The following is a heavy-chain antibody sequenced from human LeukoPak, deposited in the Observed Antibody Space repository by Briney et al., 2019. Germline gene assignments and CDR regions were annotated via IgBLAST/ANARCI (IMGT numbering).Heavy chain of an antibody. V-gene: IGHV3-9*01. Sequence: GGSLRLSCAASGFTFDDYAMHWVRQAPGKGLEWVSGISWNSGSIGYADSVKGRLTISRDNAKNSLYLQMNSLRAEDTALYYCAKGRVAGLFDYWGQGTLVTVSS. CDR3: AKGRVAGLFDY. CDR1: GFTFDDYA. D-gene: IGHD6-19*01. CDR2: ISWNSGSI. J-gene: IGHJ4*02.